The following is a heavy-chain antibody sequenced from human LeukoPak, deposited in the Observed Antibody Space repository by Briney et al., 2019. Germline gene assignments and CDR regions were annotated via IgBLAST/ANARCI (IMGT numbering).Heavy chain of an antibody. V-gene: IGHV4-39*01. Sequence: PSETLSLTCAVSGGSISGSSYFWGWHRQPPGKGREWIGCIDYSGNTYYNPSLKRRVTISVDTSKNQFSLKLSSVTAADTAVYYCARLKEGIDYWGQGTLVTVSS. CDR2: IDYSGNT. J-gene: IGHJ4*02. CDR1: GGSISGSSYF. D-gene: IGHD3-10*01. CDR3: ARLKEGIDY.